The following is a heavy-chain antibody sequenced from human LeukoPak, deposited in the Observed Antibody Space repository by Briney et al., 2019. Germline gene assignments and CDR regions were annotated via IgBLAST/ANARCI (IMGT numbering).Heavy chain of an antibody. CDR1: GFTFSSYG. Sequence: GGSLRLSCAASGFTFSSYGMHWVRQAPGKGLEWVAFIRYDGSNKYYADSVKGRFTISRDNSKNTLYLQMNSLRAEDTAVYYCAKDLTGTDDAFDIWGQGTMVTVSS. CDR3: AKDLTGTDDAFDI. CDR2: IRYDGSNK. J-gene: IGHJ3*02. D-gene: IGHD7-27*01. V-gene: IGHV3-30*02.